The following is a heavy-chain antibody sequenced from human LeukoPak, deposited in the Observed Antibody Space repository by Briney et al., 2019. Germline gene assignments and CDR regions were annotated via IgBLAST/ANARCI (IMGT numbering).Heavy chain of an antibody. D-gene: IGHD3-16*01. V-gene: IGHV4-59*01. Sequence: PSETLSLTCTVSGGSISSYYWSWIRQPPGKGLEWIGYIYYSGSTNYNPSLKSRVTISVDTSKNQFSLKLSTVTAADMAVYYCAKFGNWFVHSGERTLVTVSS. CDR2: IYYSGST. CDR1: GGSISSYY. CDR3: AKFGNWFVH. J-gene: IGHJ5*02.